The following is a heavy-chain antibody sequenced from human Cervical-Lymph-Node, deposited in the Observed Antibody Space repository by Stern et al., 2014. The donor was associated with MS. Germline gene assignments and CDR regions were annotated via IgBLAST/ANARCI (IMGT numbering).Heavy chain of an antibody. CDR2: IYYSGST. CDR1: GGSMNNYY. Sequence: QVQLQESGPGLVKPSETLSLTCTVSGGSMNNYYWNWIRQPPGKGLEWIGYIYYSGSTKYNPSLKSRVTMSVDTSKNQFSLKLNSVTAADSAVYYCARDTHYCSSTSCYSSYFGMDVWGQGTTVTVSS. D-gene: IGHD2-2*02. J-gene: IGHJ6*02. V-gene: IGHV4-59*01. CDR3: ARDTHYCSSTSCYSSYFGMDV.